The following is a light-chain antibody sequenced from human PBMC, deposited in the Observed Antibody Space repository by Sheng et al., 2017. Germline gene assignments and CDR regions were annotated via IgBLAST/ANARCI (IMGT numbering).Light chain of an antibody. J-gene: IGLJ2*01. CDR1: SGHNDYA. V-gene: IGLV4-69*01. CDR3: QTWGTGIGI. Sequence: QLVLTQAPSASASLGASVKLTCTLNSGHNDYAIAWHQQQPGKGPRYLMKINTDGSHTKGDGIHARFLGSKSGAERYLTISSLQSEDEAVYYCQTWGTGIGIFGGGTRLTV. CDR2: INTDGSH.